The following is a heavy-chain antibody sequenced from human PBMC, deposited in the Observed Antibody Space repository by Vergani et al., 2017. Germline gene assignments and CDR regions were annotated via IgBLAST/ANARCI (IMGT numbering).Heavy chain of an antibody. CDR3: AKVLVVFVNWYFDL. J-gene: IGHJ2*01. V-gene: IGHV3-30*02. CDR2: IRYDGSNK. D-gene: IGHD2-21*01. CDR1: GFTVSSNY. Sequence: VQLVESGGGLVQPGGSLRLSCAASGFTVSSNYMSWVRQAPGKGLEWVAFIRYDGSNKYYADSVKGRFTISRDNSKNTLYLQMNSLRAEDTAVYYCAKVLVVFVNWYFDLWGRGTLVTVSS.